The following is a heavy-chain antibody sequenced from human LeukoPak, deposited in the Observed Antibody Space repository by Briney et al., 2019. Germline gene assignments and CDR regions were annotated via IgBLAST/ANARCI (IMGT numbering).Heavy chain of an antibody. CDR1: GCTFSRYA. CDR3: AKPYYYDSTGYEYYYYGMDV. J-gene: IGHJ6*02. V-gene: IGHV3-23*01. Sequence: GGSLRLSCAGSGCTFSRYAMSWVRQAPGKGLEWVSAISRSGGTTYYADSVKGRSTISRDNSKNTLYLQMSSLRAEDTAIYYCAKPYYYDSTGYEYYYYGMDVWGQGTTVTVTS. D-gene: IGHD3-22*01. CDR2: ISRSGGTT.